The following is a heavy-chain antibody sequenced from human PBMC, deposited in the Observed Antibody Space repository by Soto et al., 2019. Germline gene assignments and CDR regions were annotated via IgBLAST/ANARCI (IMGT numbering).Heavy chain of an antibody. V-gene: IGHV3-74*01. Sequence: PVGSLRLSCAASGFTFSSYWMHWVRQAPGKGLVWVSRINSDGSSTSYADSVKGRFTISRDNAKNTLYLQMNSLRAEDTAVYYCARDRPLNYYDSITPRAHWGKGTLVTVPS. CDR1: GFTFSSYW. D-gene: IGHD3-22*01. CDR3: ARDRPLNYYDSITPRAH. J-gene: IGHJ4*02. CDR2: INSDGSST.